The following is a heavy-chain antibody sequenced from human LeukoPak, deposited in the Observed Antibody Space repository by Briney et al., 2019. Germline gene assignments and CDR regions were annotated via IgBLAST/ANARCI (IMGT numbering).Heavy chain of an antibody. Sequence: GASVKVSCKASGYTFTGYYMHWVRQAPGQGLEWMGWINPYSGATNYAQKFQGRVTMTRDTSISTAYMELSRLRSDDTAVYYCARELSQLVATIGFDPWGQGTLVTVSS. V-gene: IGHV1-2*02. D-gene: IGHD5-12*01. J-gene: IGHJ5*02. CDR1: GYTFTGYY. CDR2: INPYSGAT. CDR3: ARELSQLVATIGFDP.